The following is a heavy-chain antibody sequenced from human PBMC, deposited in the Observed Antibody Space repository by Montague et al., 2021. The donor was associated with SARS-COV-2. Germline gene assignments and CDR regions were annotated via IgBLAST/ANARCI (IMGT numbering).Heavy chain of an antibody. CDR3: ASQVPDFWSGIDY. J-gene: IGHJ4*02. V-gene: IGHV4-59*01. CDR2: IYYSGST. D-gene: IGHD3-3*01. Sequence: SETLSLTCTVSGGSISSYYWSWIRQPPGKGLEWIGYIYYSGSTNYNPSLKSRVTISVDTSKNQFSLKLNSVTAADTAVYYCASQVPDFWSGIDYWGQGTLVTASS. CDR1: GGSISSYY.